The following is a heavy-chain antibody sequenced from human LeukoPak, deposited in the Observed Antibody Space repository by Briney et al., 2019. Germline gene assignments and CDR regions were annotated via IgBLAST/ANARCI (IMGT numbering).Heavy chain of an antibody. CDR2: IYYSGST. V-gene: IGHV4-59*01. Sequence: SETLSLTCTVSVGSISNYYWSWIRQPPGKGLEWIGYIYYSGSTNYNHSLKSRVTISVDTSKNQFSLNLSSVTAADTAVYYCARSERYNSGWYFYFDYWGQGTLVTVSS. CDR3: ARSERYNSGWYFYFDY. J-gene: IGHJ4*02. D-gene: IGHD6-19*01. CDR1: VGSISNYY.